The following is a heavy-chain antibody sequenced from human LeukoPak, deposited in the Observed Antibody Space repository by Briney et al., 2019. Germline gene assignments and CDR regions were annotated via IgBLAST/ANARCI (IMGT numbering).Heavy chain of an antibody. CDR2: ISSSGSTI. CDR1: GFTFSTYW. V-gene: IGHV3-48*01. CDR3: ARARVVPAAIDY. J-gene: IGHJ4*02. D-gene: IGHD2-2*01. Sequence: GGSLRLSCAASGFTFSTYWMHWVRQAPGKGLEWVSYISSSGSTIYYADSVKGRFTISRDNSKNTLYLQMNSLRAEDTAVYYCARARVVPAAIDYWGQGTLVTVSS.